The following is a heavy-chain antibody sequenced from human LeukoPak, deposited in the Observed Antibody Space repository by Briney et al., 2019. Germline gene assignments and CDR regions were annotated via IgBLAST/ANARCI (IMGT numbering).Heavy chain of an antibody. CDR1: GGSFSGYY. J-gene: IGHJ3*02. V-gene: IGHV4-34*01. CDR3: ARGSLGSSQPNAFDI. D-gene: IGHD1-26*01. Sequence: SETLSLTCAVYGGSFSGYYWSWIRQPPGKGLEWIGEINHSGSTNYNPSLKSRVTISVDTSKNQFSLKLSPVTAADTAVYYCARGSLGSSQPNAFDIWGQGTMVTVSS. CDR2: INHSGST.